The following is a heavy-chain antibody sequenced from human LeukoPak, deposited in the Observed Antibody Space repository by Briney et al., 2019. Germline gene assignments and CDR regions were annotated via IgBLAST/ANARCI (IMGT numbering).Heavy chain of an antibody. CDR1: GYSFSGYS. J-gene: IGHJ4*02. CDR2: VNADSGTT. V-gene: IGHV3-48*04. CDR3: ARDTNNCFDN. Sequence: GGSLRLSCTASGYSFSGYSMNWVRQAPGKGLEWVSYVNADSGTTDYADSVKGRFTISRDNAKNSLYLQLNSLRAEDTAVYYCARDTNNCFDNWGQGTLVTVSS. D-gene: IGHD2-2*01.